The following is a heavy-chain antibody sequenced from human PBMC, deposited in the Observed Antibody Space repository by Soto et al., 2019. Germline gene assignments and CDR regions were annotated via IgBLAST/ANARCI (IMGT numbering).Heavy chain of an antibody. Sequence: EVQLLESGGGLVQPGGSLRLSCAASGFTFSSYAMSWVRQAPGRGLEWVSAISGSGGSTYYADSVKGRCTISRDNSTNTMYMQMSSVRAEYTAVYYCAKEGHYDFWSGFYGMDVWGQGTTVTVSS. J-gene: IGHJ6*02. CDR1: GFTFSSYA. V-gene: IGHV3-23*01. CDR2: ISGSGGST. D-gene: IGHD3-3*01. CDR3: AKEGHYDFWSGFYGMDV.